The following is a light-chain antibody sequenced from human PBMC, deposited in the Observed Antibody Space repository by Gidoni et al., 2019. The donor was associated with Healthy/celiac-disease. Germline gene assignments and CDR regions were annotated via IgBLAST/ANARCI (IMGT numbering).Light chain of an antibody. J-gene: IGKJ1*01. CDR3: QQSYSTPR. Sequence: DIQMTQSPSSRSASVGDRVTITCRASQSSSSYLNWYQQKPGKAPKLLVYAASSSQSGVPSRFSGSGSGTDFTLSISRLQHEDFATYYCQQSYSTPRFAQGTKVEIK. CDR2: AAS. V-gene: IGKV1-39*01. CDR1: QSSSSY.